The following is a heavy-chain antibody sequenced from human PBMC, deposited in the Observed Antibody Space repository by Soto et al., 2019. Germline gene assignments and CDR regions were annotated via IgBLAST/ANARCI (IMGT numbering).Heavy chain of an antibody. D-gene: IGHD2-15*01. V-gene: IGHV1-18*01. CDR1: GYTFVNYD. Sequence: QVQLVQSGAEVKKPGASVKVSCKASGYTFVNYDISWVRQAPGQGLEWMGWISVYNGNTNYAQKVQGRVTMTTDTSKSTAYMELRSLRSDDTAVYYCARRVVVLTSDWFDPWGQGTLVTVSS. CDR2: ISVYNGNT. CDR3: ARRVVVLTSDWFDP. J-gene: IGHJ5*02.